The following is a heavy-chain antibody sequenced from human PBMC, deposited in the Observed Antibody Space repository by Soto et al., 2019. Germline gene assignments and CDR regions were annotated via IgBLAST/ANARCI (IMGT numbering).Heavy chain of an antibody. CDR1: GYSISTGYY. CDR3: ARFNYYDSSVPSFDY. V-gene: IGHV4-38-2*02. CDR2: VYRSGAA. J-gene: IGHJ4*02. D-gene: IGHD3-22*01. Sequence: PSETLSLTCTVSGYSISTGYYWAWVRQSPGKGLEWIGSVYRSGAAYYSPTLKSRVTISVDTSKNQFSLHLKSVTAADAAVYYCARFNYYDSSVPSFDYWGQGTLVTVSS.